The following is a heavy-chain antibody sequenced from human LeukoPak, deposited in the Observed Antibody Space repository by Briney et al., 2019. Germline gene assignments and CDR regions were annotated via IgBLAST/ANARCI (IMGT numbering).Heavy chain of an antibody. CDR2: IYYIGST. Sequence: SETLSLTCTVSGGSISSSSYYWGWIRQPPGKGLEWIGNIYYIGSTYYNPSLKSRVTISVDTSKNQFSLKLTSVTAADTAVYYCARTNYYDSSGPVDYWGQGTLVTVSS. J-gene: IGHJ4*02. V-gene: IGHV4-39*07. CDR3: ARTNYYDSSGPVDY. CDR1: GGSISSSSYY. D-gene: IGHD3-22*01.